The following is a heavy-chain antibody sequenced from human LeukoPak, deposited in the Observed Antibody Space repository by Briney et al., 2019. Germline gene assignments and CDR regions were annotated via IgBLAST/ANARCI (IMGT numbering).Heavy chain of an antibody. D-gene: IGHD6-19*01. CDR3: ASHSGSGWSH. V-gene: IGHV4-39*01. CDR2: IYYSGST. CDR1: SGSISSSSYY. Sequence: ASETLSLTCTVSSGSISSSSYYWGWIRQPPGNGLEWIGSIYYSGSTYYNPSLKSRVTISVDTSQNQFSLKLSSVTAAGTAVYYCASHSGSGWSHWGQGSLVTV. J-gene: IGHJ4*02.